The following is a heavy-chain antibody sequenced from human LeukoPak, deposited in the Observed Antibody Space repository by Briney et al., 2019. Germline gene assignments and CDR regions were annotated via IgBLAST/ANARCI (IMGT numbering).Heavy chain of an antibody. CDR2: IYHSGNT. CDR1: GYSISSGDY. Sequence: SETLSLTCTVSGYSISSGDYWGWIRQPPGKGLEWIGNIYHSGNTHYNPSLKSRVTISVDTSKNQFSLKLSSVTAADTAVFYCARDNRDYAFDYWGQGTLVTVSS. D-gene: IGHD4-17*01. V-gene: IGHV4-38-2*02. J-gene: IGHJ4*02. CDR3: ARDNRDYAFDY.